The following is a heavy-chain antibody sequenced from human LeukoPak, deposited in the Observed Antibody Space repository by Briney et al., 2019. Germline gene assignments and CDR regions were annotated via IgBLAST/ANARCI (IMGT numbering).Heavy chain of an antibody. CDR1: GFTFSSYW. D-gene: IGHD2-21*02. V-gene: IGHV3-64*01. CDR2: ISSNGGST. CDR3: ARGVTYCGGDCYQREYFQH. Sequence: GGSLRLSCAASGFTFSSYWMHWVRQAPGKGLEYVSAISSNGGSTYYANSVKGRFTISRDNSKNTLYLQMGSLRAEDMAVYYCARGVTYCGGDCYQREYFQHWGQGTLVTVSS. J-gene: IGHJ1*01.